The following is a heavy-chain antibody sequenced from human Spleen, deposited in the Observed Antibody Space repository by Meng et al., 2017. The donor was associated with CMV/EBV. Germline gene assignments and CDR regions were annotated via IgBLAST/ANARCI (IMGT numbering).Heavy chain of an antibody. V-gene: IGHV3-48*04. D-gene: IGHD5-18*01. Sequence: GGSLRLSCAASGFTFSSYSMNWVRQAPGKGLEWVSYISSSSTIYYADSVKGRFTISRDNAKNSLYLQMNSLRAEDTAVYYCARGGVRLRIQLNSPLDYWGQGTLVTVSS. CDR2: ISSSSTI. J-gene: IGHJ4*02. CDR3: ARGGVRLRIQLNSPLDY. CDR1: GFTFSSYS.